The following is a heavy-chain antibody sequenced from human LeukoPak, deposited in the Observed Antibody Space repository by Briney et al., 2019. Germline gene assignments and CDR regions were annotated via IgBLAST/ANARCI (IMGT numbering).Heavy chain of an antibody. J-gene: IGHJ6*03. V-gene: IGHV3-30*01. D-gene: IGHD6-13*01. Sequence: GGSLRLSCAASGFTFSSYAMHWARQAPGKGLEWVAVMSYDGSNKYYADSVKGRFTISRDNSKNTLYLQMNSLRAEDTAVYYCARDGYSSSWSLYYYYYYMDVWGKGTTVTVSS. CDR2: MSYDGSNK. CDR1: GFTFSSYA. CDR3: ARDGYSSSWSLYYYYYYMDV.